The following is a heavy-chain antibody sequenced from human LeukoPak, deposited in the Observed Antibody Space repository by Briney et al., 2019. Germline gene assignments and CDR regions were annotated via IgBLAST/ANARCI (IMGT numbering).Heavy chain of an antibody. J-gene: IGHJ5*02. D-gene: IGHD6-19*01. V-gene: IGHV4-39*07. CDR3: ARVFTSGWYHWFDR. CDR1: GDSINTNSYS. Sequence: SETLSLTCIVSGDSINTNSYSWGWLRQPPGKGLEWIGTVYSSGNTYYKASVTSRVTITMDTSKNQFSLKLNSVTAADTAIYYCARVFTSGWYHWFDRWGQGTLVIVSS. CDR2: VYSSGNT.